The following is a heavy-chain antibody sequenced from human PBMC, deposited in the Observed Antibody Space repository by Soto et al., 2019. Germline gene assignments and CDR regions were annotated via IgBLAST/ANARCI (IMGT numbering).Heavy chain of an antibody. Sequence: EVQLVESGGGLVKPGGSLRLSCAASGFTFSNAWMNWVRQAPGKGLEWVGRIKSKTDGGTTDYAAPVKGRFTISRDDSKNTLYLQMNSLKTEDTAVYYCTTDLPNCYDSSGYLIDAFDIWGQGTMVTVSS. CDR3: TTDLPNCYDSSGYLIDAFDI. V-gene: IGHV3-15*07. CDR2: IKSKTDGGTT. CDR1: GFTFSNAW. J-gene: IGHJ3*02. D-gene: IGHD3-22*01.